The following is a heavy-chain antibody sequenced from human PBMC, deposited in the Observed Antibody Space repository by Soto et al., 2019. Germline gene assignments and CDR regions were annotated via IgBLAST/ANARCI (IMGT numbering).Heavy chain of an antibody. V-gene: IGHV3-30*18. CDR2: ISYDGSNK. Sequence: QVQLVESGGGVVQPGRSLRLSCAASGFTFSSYGMHWVRQAPGKGLEWVAVISYDGSNKYYADSVKGRFTISRDNSKNTLYRQRNSLRAEDTAVYYWAKPRMPPSVTTGYYFDYWGQGTLVTVSS. CDR1: GFTFSSYG. D-gene: IGHD4-17*01. J-gene: IGHJ4*02. CDR3: AKPRMPPSVTTGYYFDY.